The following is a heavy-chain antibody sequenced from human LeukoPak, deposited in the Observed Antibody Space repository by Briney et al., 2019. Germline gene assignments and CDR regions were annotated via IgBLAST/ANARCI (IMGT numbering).Heavy chain of an antibody. CDR1: GYTFRHYS. J-gene: IGHJ4*02. Sequence: GGSLRLSCAASGYTFRHYSVNWVRHTPGKGLEWVSSISSSSDYIHYADSVRGRFTISRDNTKNSLYLQMNSLRVEDTAVYYCTRDLNHDSSGWGQGTLVTVSS. D-gene: IGHD3-22*01. CDR2: ISSSSDYI. V-gene: IGHV3-21*06. CDR3: TRDLNHDSSG.